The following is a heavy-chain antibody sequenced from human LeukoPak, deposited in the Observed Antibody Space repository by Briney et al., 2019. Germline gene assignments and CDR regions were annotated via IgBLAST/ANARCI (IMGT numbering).Heavy chain of an antibody. J-gene: IGHJ5*02. V-gene: IGHV4-39*07. CDR3: ARDENGYVWGSFRA. CDR1: GGSISSSSYY. D-gene: IGHD3-16*02. Sequence: SETLSLTCTVSGGSISSSSYYWDWIRQPPGKGLEWIGNIYYGGSTYYNPSLESRVTMSLDTSKNQFSLKLSSVTAADTAVYYCARDENGYVWGSFRAWGQGTLVTVSS. CDR2: IYYGGST.